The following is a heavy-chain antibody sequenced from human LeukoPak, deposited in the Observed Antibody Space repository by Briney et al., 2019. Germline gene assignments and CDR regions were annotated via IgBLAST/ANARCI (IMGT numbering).Heavy chain of an antibody. CDR2: INPNSGGT. Sequence: ASVKVSCKASGYTFTGYYMHWVRQAPGQGLEWMGRINPNSGGTNYAQKFQGRVTMTRDTSISTAYMGLSRLRSDDTAVYYCARGEIVGATKLKIMPDYWGQGTLVTVSS. CDR3: ARGEIVGATKLKIMPDY. V-gene: IGHV1-2*06. D-gene: IGHD1-26*01. J-gene: IGHJ4*02. CDR1: GYTFTGYY.